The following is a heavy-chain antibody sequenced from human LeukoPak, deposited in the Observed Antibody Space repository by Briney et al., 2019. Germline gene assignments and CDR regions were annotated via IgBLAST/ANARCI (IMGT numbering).Heavy chain of an antibody. CDR2: ISSSSSYI. CDR1: GFTFSSYS. Sequence: GSLRLSCAASGFTFSSYSMTWVRQAPGKGPEWVSSISSSSSYIYYADSVKGRFTVSRDNAKNSLYLQMNSLRAEDTAVYYCARDRCSSTSCHNWFDPWGQGTLVTVSS. CDR3: ARDRCSSTSCHNWFDP. D-gene: IGHD2-2*01. J-gene: IGHJ5*02. V-gene: IGHV3-21*01.